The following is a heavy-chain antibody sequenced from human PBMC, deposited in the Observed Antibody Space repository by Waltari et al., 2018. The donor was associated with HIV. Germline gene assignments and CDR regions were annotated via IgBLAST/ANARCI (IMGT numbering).Heavy chain of an antibody. V-gene: IGHV3-7*01. CDR1: GFTFSSYW. CDR2: IKQDGSEK. D-gene: IGHD5-12*01. Sequence: EVQLVESGGGLVQPGGSLRLSCAASGFTFSSYWMSWVRQAPGKGLECVANIKQDGSEKSYVDSVKGRFTISRDNAKNPLYLQMNNLRAEDTAVYYCARLRGGHDFDYWGQGTLVTVSS. J-gene: IGHJ4*02. CDR3: ARLRGGHDFDY.